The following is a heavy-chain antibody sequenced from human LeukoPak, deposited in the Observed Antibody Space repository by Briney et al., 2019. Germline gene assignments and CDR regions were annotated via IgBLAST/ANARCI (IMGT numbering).Heavy chain of an antibody. J-gene: IGHJ4*02. CDR3: ARGPTLSMVRGVIPWYFDY. CDR2: IYHSGST. Sequence: PLETLSLTCAVSGYSISSGYHWGWIRQPPGKGLEWIGSIYHSGSTYYNPSLKSRVTISVDTSKNQFSLKLSSATAADTAVYYCARGPTLSMVRGVIPWYFDYWGQGTLVTVSS. CDR1: GYSISSGYH. D-gene: IGHD3-10*01. V-gene: IGHV4-38-2*01.